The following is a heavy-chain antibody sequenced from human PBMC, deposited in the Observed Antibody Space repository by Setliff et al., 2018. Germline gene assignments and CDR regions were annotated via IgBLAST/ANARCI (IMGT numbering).Heavy chain of an antibody. CDR3: AKVRYSSGWSPFPYYFDY. CDR1: GFTFSSYG. J-gene: IGHJ4*02. CDR2: IRYDGSNK. V-gene: IGHV3-30*02. D-gene: IGHD6-19*01. Sequence: GGSLRLSCAASGFTFSSYGMHWVRQAPGKGLEWVAFIRYDGSNKYYADSVKGRFTISRDNSKNTLYLQMNSLRAEDTAVYYCAKVRYSSGWSPFPYYFDYWGQGTLVTVSS.